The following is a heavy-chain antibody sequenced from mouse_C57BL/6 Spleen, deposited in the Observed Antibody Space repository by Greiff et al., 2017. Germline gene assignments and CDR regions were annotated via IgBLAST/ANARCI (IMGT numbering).Heavy chain of an antibody. D-gene: IGHD2-2*01. J-gene: IGHJ2*01. CDR2: IDPEDGDT. CDR1: GFNITDYY. CDR3: TPGGYDGFDY. V-gene: IGHV14-1*01. Sequence: VQLQQSGAELVRPGASVKLSCTASGFNITDYYMHWVKQRPEQGLEWIGRIDPEDGDTEYAPKFKGQDTMTADTSSHTAYLQLSSLASEDTAVYYCTPGGYDGFDYWGQGTTLTVSS.